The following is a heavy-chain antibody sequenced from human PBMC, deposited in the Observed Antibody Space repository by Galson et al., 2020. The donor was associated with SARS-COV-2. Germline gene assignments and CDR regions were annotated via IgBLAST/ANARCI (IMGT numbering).Heavy chain of an antibody. CDR2: IYYSGST. J-gene: IGHJ5*02. Sequence: SETLSLTCTVSGGSISSSSYYWGWIRQPPGKGLEWIGSIYYSGSTYYNPSLKSRVTISIDTSKNQFSLKLSSVTAADTAVYYCARKVLRFLEWLAPWFDPWGQGILVTVSS. V-gene: IGHV4-39*07. D-gene: IGHD3-3*01. CDR1: GGSISSSSYY. CDR3: ARKVLRFLEWLAPWFDP.